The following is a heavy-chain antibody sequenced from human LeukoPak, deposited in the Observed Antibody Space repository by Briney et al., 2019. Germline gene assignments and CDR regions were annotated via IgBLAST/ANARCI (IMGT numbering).Heavy chain of an antibody. Sequence: PGGSLRLSCAASGFTFSSYWMHWVRQAPGKGLVWVSRIKSDGSTTNYADSVKGRFTISRDNSKNTLYLQMNSLRAEDTAVYYCASSYSSGWDCFDYWGQGTLVTVSS. J-gene: IGHJ4*02. CDR1: GFTFSSYW. D-gene: IGHD6-19*01. CDR2: IKSDGSTT. CDR3: ASSYSSGWDCFDY. V-gene: IGHV3-74*01.